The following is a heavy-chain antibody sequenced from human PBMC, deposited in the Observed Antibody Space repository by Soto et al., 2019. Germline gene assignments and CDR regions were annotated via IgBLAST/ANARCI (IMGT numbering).Heavy chain of an antibody. V-gene: IGHV3-23*01. CDR2: ISGDDGRGSAGDT. J-gene: IGHJ3*02. CDR1: GFTFIAYA. CDR3: AKPPLPGWAFEI. D-gene: IGHD2-15*01. Sequence: PWGSLRLSCAASGFTFIAYAINFFRHSPVKGLQWVSSISGDDGRGSAGDTYYADSVRGRFTISRDDSKNTVSLQMNSLTAEDTAVYFCAKPPLPGWAFEIWGQGTMVTVSS.